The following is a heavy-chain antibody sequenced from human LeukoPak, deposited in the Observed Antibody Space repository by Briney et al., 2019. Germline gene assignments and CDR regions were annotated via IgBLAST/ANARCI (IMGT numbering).Heavy chain of an antibody. J-gene: IGHJ4*02. Sequence: GRSLRLSCAASGFTFSSYAMNWVRQAPGKGLEWVGVISYDGSNKYYADSVKGRFTISRDNSKNTLYLQMNSLRAEDTAVYYCAKGIAAAALDYWGQGTLVTVSS. CDR2: ISYDGSNK. CDR3: AKGIAAAALDY. V-gene: IGHV3-30*04. D-gene: IGHD6-13*01. CDR1: GFTFSSYA.